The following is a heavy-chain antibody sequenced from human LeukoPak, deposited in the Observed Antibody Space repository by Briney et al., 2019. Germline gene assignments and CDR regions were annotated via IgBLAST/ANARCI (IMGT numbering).Heavy chain of an antibody. Sequence: SETLSLTCTVSGVSISSSSYYWGWIRQPPGKGLEWIGSIYYSGSTYYNPSPKSLVTISVDTSKNQFSLMLSSVTAADTAVYYCARSSITMTCAFDIWGQGTMVTVSS. CDR2: IYYSGST. V-gene: IGHV4-39*01. CDR3: ARSSITMTCAFDI. D-gene: IGHD3-22*01. J-gene: IGHJ3*02. CDR1: GVSISSSSYY.